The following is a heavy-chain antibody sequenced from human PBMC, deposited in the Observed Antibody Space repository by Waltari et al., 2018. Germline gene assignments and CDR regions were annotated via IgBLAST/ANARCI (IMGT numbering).Heavy chain of an antibody. D-gene: IGHD4-4*01. CDR1: GFTFTSAW. J-gene: IGHJ6*03. V-gene: IGHV3-15*01. Sequence: EVQLVESGGGLMKPGGSLRLSCAASGFTFTSAWMSWVRQAPGKGLEWVGHIRSKNDGGTTDYAAPVNGRFTISRDDSHNTLYLRMTSLKSEDSAVYYCATVIHDFTNYPPSVYMAVWGKGTTVTVSS. CDR2: IRSKNDGGTT. CDR3: ATVIHDFTNYPPSVYMAV.